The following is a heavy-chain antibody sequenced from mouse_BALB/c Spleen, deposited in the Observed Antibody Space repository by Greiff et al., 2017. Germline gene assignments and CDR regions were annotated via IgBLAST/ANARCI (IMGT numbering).Heavy chain of an antibody. D-gene: IGHD4-1*01. CDR3: ARAGTGAMDY. CDR1: GFTFSSYT. J-gene: IGHJ4*01. V-gene: IGHV5-4*02. CDR2: ISDGGSYT. Sequence: EVQLVESGGGLVKPGGSLKLSCAASGFTFSSYTMYWVRQTPEKRLEWVATISDGGSYTYYPDSVKGRFTISRDNAKNNLYLQMSSLKSEDTAMYYCARAGTGAMDYWGQGTSVTVSS.